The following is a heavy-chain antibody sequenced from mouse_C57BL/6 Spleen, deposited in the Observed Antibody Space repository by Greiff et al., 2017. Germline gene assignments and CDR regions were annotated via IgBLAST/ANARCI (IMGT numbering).Heavy chain of an antibody. J-gene: IGHJ4*01. D-gene: IGHD1-1*01. CDR2: IDPEDGET. V-gene: IGHV14-2*01. CDR1: GFNIKDYY. Sequence: VQLQQSGAELVKPGASVKLSCTASGFNIKDYYMHWVKQRTEQGLEWIGRIDPEDGETKYAPKFQGKATISVDTSSNTAYLQLSSLTSEDTAVYYCAENDYYGSSYENAMDYWGQGTSVTVSS. CDR3: AENDYYGSSYENAMDY.